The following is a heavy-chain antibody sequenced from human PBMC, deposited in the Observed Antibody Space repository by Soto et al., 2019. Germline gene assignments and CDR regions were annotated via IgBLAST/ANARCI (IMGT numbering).Heavy chain of an antibody. CDR3: ARRASSSVTTPYGMDV. CDR1: GYSFSSYW. CDR2: IYPGDSDT. Sequence: PGESLKISCRGSGYSFSSYWIAWVRQMPGKGLEWMGIIYPGDSDTRYSPSFQGQVTISADKSVSTAYLRWSSLKASDTAMYYCARRASSSVTTPYGMDVWGQGTTVTVSS. V-gene: IGHV5-51*01. J-gene: IGHJ6*02. D-gene: IGHD6-6*01.